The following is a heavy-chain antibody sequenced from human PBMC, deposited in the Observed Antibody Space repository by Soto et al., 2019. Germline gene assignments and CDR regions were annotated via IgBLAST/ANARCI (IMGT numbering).Heavy chain of an antibody. CDR3: AREKYFGVAITYYFYY. Sequence: PGGSVRLSCVVSRFTFNNFWMSWVRQAPGKGLEWVANIKEDGSETHYVDSVKGRFTISRDNTKNSLYLQMNSLRAEDTAVYYCAREKYFGVAITYYFYYSGQGTLVSGSS. CDR1: RFTFNNFW. D-gene: IGHD3-3*01. CDR2: IKEDGSET. V-gene: IGHV3-7*03. J-gene: IGHJ4*02.